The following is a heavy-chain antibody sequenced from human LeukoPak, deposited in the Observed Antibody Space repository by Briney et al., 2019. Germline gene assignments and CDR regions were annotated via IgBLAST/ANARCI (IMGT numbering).Heavy chain of an antibody. CDR3: ARDGAYVLTGPRYIDY. CDR1: GFTFSSYS. V-gene: IGHV3-21*01. D-gene: IGHD3-9*01. Sequence: GGSLRLSCAASGFTFSSYSMNWVRQAPGKGLEWVSSISSSSSYIYYADSVKGRFTISRDNAKNSLYLQMNSLRAEDTAVYYCARDGAYVLTGPRYIDYWGQGTLVTVSS. CDR2: ISSSSSYI. J-gene: IGHJ4*02.